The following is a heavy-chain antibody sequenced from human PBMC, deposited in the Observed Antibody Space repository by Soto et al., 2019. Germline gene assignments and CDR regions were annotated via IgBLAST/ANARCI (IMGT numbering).Heavy chain of an antibody. CDR2: IIPMYGPA. CDR1: GGTFSSYA. V-gene: IGHV1-69*01. J-gene: IGHJ5*02. D-gene: IGHD3-10*01. Sequence: QVPLVQSGAEVKKPGSLVTVSCKASGGTFSSYAIHWVRQAPGQGLEWMGGIIPMYGPAKYAQRFQGRVMIAADESTTAVYMELPSPPSHGTAVDYCAIVTFMVRGVIDTWFDPWCHGTLVTVSS. CDR3: AIVTFMVRGVIDTWFDP.